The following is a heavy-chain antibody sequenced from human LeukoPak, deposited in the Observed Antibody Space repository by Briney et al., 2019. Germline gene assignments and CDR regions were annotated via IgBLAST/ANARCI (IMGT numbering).Heavy chain of an antibody. D-gene: IGHD2-2*03. Sequence: SETLSLTCTVSGGSISTYHWSWIRQPPGKGLEWIGYIYTSGSTNYNPSLKSRVTISVDTSKNQFSLKLSSVTAADTAVYYCARHGYCSSTSCYLFDYWGQGTLVTVSS. J-gene: IGHJ4*02. CDR3: ARHGYCSSTSCYLFDY. CDR2: IYTSGST. V-gene: IGHV4-4*09. CDR1: GGSISTYH.